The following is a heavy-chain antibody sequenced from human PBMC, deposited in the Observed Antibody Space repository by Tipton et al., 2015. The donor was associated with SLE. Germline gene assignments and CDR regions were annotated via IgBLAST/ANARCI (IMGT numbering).Heavy chain of an antibody. CDR2: ISTYTGNT. CDR3: VRDARGSSHFDY. CDR1: GYRFRNFG. Sequence: QLVQSGAEVKKPGASVKVSCKASGYRFRNFGITWVRQAPGQGLEWMGWISTYTGNTNYAQKFQDRVTLTRDTSTTTAYMELRSLRSYDTAVYYCVRDARGSSHFDYWGQGTLVTVSS. D-gene: IGHD2-15*01. J-gene: IGHJ4*02. V-gene: IGHV1-18*01.